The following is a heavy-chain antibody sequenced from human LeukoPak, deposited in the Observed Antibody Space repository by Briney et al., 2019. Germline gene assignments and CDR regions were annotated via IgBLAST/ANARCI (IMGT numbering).Heavy chain of an antibody. Sequence: GGSLRLSCAASGFTFSSYSMNWVRQAPGKGLEWVSSISSSSSYIYYADSVKGRFTISRDNAKNSLYLQMNSLRAEDTAVYYCAREDIFPRDAFDIWGQGTMVTVSS. CDR3: AREDIFPRDAFDI. J-gene: IGHJ3*02. CDR2: ISSSSSYI. V-gene: IGHV3-21*01. D-gene: IGHD3-9*01. CDR1: GFTFSSYS.